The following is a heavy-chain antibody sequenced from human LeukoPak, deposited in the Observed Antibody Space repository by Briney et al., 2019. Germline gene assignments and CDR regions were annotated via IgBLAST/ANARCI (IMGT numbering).Heavy chain of an antibody. J-gene: IGHJ4*02. D-gene: IGHD3-10*01. Sequence: PGGSLRLSCAASGFIFSRYEMNWVRQAPGKGLEWVAYISIGSGDTIHYADSVKGRFTISRDNAKNSVYLQMNSLRAEDTAVYSCASLWSGEILNGGEGTLVTVSS. V-gene: IGHV3-48*03. CDR2: ISIGSGDTI. CDR3: ASLWSGEILN. CDR1: GFIFSRYE.